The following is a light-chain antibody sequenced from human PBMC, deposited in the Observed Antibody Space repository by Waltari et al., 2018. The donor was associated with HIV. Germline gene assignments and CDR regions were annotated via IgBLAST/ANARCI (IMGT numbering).Light chain of an antibody. V-gene: IGLV1-44*01. Sequence: QSVLTQPPSASGTPGPRVTIPCSGSSSHFGRTTVHWYQQLPGTAPKLLINSNIQRPSGVPDRFSGSKSGTSASLAISGLQSDDEADYYCAAWDDSLNGLWVFGGGTKLTVL. CDR3: AAWDDSLNGLWV. CDR1: SSHFGRTT. J-gene: IGLJ3*02. CDR2: SNI.